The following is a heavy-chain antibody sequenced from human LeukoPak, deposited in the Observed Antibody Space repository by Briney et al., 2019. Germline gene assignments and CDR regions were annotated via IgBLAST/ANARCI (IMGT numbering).Heavy chain of an antibody. CDR3: ARKTTIPPYYFDY. V-gene: IGHV1-8*01. D-gene: IGHD3-9*01. CDR1: GYTFTTYD. J-gene: IGHJ4*02. CDR2: MNPNSGNT. Sequence: GPVKVSCKASGYTFTTYDINWVRQATGQGLEWMGWMNPNSGNTGYAQRFQGRVTMTRNTSINTAYMELSSLTSEDTAVYYCARKTTIPPYYFDYWGLGTLVTVSS.